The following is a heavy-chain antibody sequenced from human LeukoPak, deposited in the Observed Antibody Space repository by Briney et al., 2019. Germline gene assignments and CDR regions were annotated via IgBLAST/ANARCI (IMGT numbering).Heavy chain of an antibody. J-gene: IGHJ3*02. CDR1: GFTFSSYS. CDR2: ISSSSSHI. CDR3: ARVRDYGDYVTLDAFDI. Sequence: GGSLRLSCAASGFTFSSYSMNWVRQAPGKGLEWVSSISSSSSHIYYADSVKGRFTISRDNAKNSLYLQMNSLRAEDTAVYYCARVRDYGDYVTLDAFDIWGQGTMVTVSS. V-gene: IGHV3-21*01. D-gene: IGHD4-17*01.